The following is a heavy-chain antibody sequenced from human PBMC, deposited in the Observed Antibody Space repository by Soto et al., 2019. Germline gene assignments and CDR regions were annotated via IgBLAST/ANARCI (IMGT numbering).Heavy chain of an antibody. CDR3: ARVHAGSSWSPYYCYGMDV. J-gene: IGHJ6*02. D-gene: IGHD6-13*01. V-gene: IGHV4-34*01. CDR1: GGSFSGYY. Sequence: QVQLQQWGAGLLKPSETLSLTCAVYGGSFSGYYWSWIRQPPGKGLEWIGEINHSGSTNYNPSLKSRVTISVDTSKNQFSLKLSSVTAADTAVYYCARVHAGSSWSPYYCYGMDVWGQGTTVTVSS. CDR2: INHSGST.